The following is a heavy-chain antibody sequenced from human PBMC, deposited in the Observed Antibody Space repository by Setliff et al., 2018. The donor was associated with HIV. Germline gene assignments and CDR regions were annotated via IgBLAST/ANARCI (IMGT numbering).Heavy chain of an antibody. J-gene: IGHJ4*02. CDR3: AAQGVL. V-gene: IGHV3-48*04. CDR2: ISSSGTTT. CDR1: GFTFSSYS. Sequence: ETLSLSCAASGFTFSSYSMNWVRQAPGKGLEWVSSISSSGTTTYYADSVKGRFTISRDNAKNSVLLQMNSLRVEDTAVYFCAAQGVLWGQGTLVTVSS.